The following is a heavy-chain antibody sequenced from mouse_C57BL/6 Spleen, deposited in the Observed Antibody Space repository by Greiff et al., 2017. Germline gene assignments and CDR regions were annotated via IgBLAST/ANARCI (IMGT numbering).Heavy chain of an antibody. CDR2: IDPSDSYT. D-gene: IGHD2-1*01. Sequence: VQLQQPGAELVMPGASVKLSCKASGYTFTSYWMHWVKQRPGQGLEWIGEIDPSDSYTNYNQKFKGKSTLTVAKSSSTAYMQLSSLTSEDSAVYYGARGGGNYGFWYFDVWGTGTTVTVSS. J-gene: IGHJ1*03. V-gene: IGHV1-69*01. CDR1: GYTFTSYW. CDR3: ARGGGNYGFWYFDV.